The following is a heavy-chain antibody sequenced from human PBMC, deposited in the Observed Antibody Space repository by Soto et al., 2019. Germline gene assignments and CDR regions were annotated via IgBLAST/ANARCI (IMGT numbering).Heavy chain of an antibody. V-gene: IGHV3-23*01. J-gene: IGHJ4*02. CDR2: ISISGGST. CDR3: ARRLSLSGGAWDY. Sequence: EVQLLESGGGLVQPGESPRLSCAASGFTVNTYGMTWVRQAPGKGLEWVSSISISGGSTYYTDSVRGRFIISRDDARNTLYLQIKSLRAEDTAVYYCARRLSLSGGAWDYWGQGTLVTVSS. D-gene: IGHD2-8*02. CDR1: GFTVNTYG.